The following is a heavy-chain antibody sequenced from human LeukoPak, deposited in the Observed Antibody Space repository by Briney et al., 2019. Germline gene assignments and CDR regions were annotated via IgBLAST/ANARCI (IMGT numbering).Heavy chain of an antibody. CDR3: TTESSGGPDY. CDR1: GFTFSNAW. CDR2: IKTKTAGGTA. D-gene: IGHD1-26*01. J-gene: IGHJ4*02. Sequence: GGSLRLSCAASGFTFSNAWMSWVRQAPGKGLEWVGHIKTKTAGGTADYAAPVKGRFTISRDDSKHTLFLQMNSLKTEDTAVYYCTTESSGGPDYWGRGTLVTVSS. V-gene: IGHV3-15*01.